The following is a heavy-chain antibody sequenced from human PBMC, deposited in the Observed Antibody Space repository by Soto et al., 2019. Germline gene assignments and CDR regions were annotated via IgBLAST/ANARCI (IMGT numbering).Heavy chain of an antibody. CDR1: GYYFNTNW. CDR2: MYPGDSDT. CDR3: ARLPRDCNKTSCYYADH. J-gene: IGHJ4*02. V-gene: IGHV5-51*01. D-gene: IGHD3-3*01. Sequence: GESLKISCSGSGYYFNTNWFGWVLQLPGRGLEWVGIMYPGDSDTRYNPSLQGHVTLSVDVTVSTAFLQWRSLETSDTGMYFCARLPRDCNKTSCYYADHWGQGTQVTVSS.